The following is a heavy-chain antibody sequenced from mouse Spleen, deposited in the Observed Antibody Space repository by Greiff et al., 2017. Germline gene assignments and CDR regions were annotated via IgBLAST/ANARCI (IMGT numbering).Heavy chain of an antibody. J-gene: IGHJ2*01. V-gene: IGHV1-54*01. CDR3: TRYYSYYSFPPFDY. CDR2: INPGSGGT. CDR1: GYAFTNYL. D-gene: IGHD2-12*01. Sequence: VNLVESGAELVRPGTSVKVSCKASGYAFTNYLIEWVKQRPGQGLEWIGVINPGSGGTAYNQKFKGKAILTADKSSSTAYMELRSLTSEDSAVYYCTRYYSYYSFPPFDYWGQGTTLTVSS.